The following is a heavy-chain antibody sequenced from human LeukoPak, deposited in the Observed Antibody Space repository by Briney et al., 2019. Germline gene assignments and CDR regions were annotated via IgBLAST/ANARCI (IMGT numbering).Heavy chain of an antibody. CDR3: ARERRREQYGMDV. Sequence: SETLSLTCTVSGCSISSYYWSWIRQPPGKGLEWIGYIYYSGSTNYNPSLKSRVTISVDTSKNQFSLKLSSVTAADTAVYYCARERRREQYGMDVWGQGTTVSVS. CDR2: IYYSGST. CDR1: GCSISSYY. D-gene: IGHD5-24*01. V-gene: IGHV4-59*01. J-gene: IGHJ6*02.